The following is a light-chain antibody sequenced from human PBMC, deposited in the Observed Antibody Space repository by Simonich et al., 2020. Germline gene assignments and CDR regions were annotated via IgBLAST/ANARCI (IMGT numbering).Light chain of an antibody. CDR1: QGISSY. V-gene: IGKV1-NL1*01. CDR3: QQYYSTPPLT. J-gene: IGKJ4*01. Sequence: IRMTQSPSSLSASTGDRVTITCRASQGISSYLAWYQQKPGKAPKLLLYAASRLESGVPSRFSGSGSGTDYTLTISSLQPEDFATYYCQQYYSTPPLTFGGGTKVEIK. CDR2: AAS.